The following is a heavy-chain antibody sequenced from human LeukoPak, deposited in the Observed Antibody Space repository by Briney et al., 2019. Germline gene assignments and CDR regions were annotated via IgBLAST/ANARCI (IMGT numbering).Heavy chain of an antibody. D-gene: IGHD1-20*01. CDR1: GYTSTDYY. J-gene: IGHJ4*02. CDR2: IDPEDGET. CDR3: ATGHITGGTGFDY. V-gene: IGHV1-69-2*01. Sequence: ASVKISCKVSGYTSTDYYVHWVQQAPGKGLEWMGLIDPEDGETIYADEFQGRDSITADTSTDTAYMELSSLRFDDTAVYYCATGHITGGTGFDYWGQGTLVTVSS.